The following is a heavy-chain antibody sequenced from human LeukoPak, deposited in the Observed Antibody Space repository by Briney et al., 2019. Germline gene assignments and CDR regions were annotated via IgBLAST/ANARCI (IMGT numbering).Heavy chain of an antibody. CDR1: GFTFSSYW. V-gene: IGHV3-7*01. CDR3: ARVIRSWYGYYFDY. CDR2: IKQDGSEK. J-gene: IGHJ4*02. Sequence: GGSLRLSCAASGFTFSSYWKSWVRQAPGKGLEWVANIKQDGSEKYYVDSVKGRFTISRDNAKNSLYLQMNSLRAEDTAVYYCARVIRSWYGYYFDYWGQGTLVTVSS. D-gene: IGHD6-13*01.